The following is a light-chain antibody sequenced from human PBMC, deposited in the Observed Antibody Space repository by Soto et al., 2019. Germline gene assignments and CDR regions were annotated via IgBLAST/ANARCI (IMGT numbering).Light chain of an antibody. V-gene: IGKV3-20*01. CDR1: QSVSSS. Sequence: EIVLTQSPGTLSLSPGEGATLSCRASQSVSSSLAWYQQKRGQAPRLLIHGASSRATGIPDRFSGSGSGTDFTLTISRQEPEDFAVYYCQQYGGSPRTFGQGTKVEVK. CDR2: GAS. CDR3: QQYGGSPRT. J-gene: IGKJ1*01.